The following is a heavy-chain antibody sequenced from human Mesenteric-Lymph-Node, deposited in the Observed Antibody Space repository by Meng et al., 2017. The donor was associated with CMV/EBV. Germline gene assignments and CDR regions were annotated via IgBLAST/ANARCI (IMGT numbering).Heavy chain of an antibody. D-gene: IGHD1-20*01. J-gene: IGHJ5*02. CDR2: INHSGST. CDR1: GGSFSGYY. CDR3: ARHDTLYNYFDP. V-gene: IGHV4-34*01. Sequence: SETLSLTCAVYGGSFSGYYWSWIRQPPGKGLEWIGEINHSGSTNYNPSLKSRVTISVDTSKNQFSLKLSSVTAADTAVYYCARHDTLYNYFDPWGQGTLVTVSS.